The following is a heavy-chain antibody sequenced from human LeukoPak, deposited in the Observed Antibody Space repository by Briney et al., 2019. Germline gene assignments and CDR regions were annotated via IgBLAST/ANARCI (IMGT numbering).Heavy chain of an antibody. J-gene: IGHJ4*02. CDR3: AREVSALDY. CDR1: GFTFSSYG. Sequence: GRSLRLSCAASGFTFSSYGMHWVRQAPGKGLEWVAVMWYDGSNKYYADSVKGRFTISRDNSKNTLYLQMNSLRAEDTAVYYCAREVSALDYWGQGTLVTVSS. CDR2: MWYDGSNK. V-gene: IGHV3-33*01.